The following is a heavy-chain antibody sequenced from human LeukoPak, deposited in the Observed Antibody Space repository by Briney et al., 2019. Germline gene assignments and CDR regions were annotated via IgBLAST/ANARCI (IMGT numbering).Heavy chain of an antibody. CDR2: IIPIFGTA. CDR1: GGTFSSYA. Sequence: SVKVSCKASGGTFSSYAISWVRQAPGQGLEWMGGIIPIFGTANYAQKFQGRVTITADESTSTAYMELSSLRSEDTAVYYCARVYYDSSGHHPPYYMDVWGKGTTVTISS. D-gene: IGHD3-22*01. J-gene: IGHJ6*03. CDR3: ARVYYDSSGHHPPYYMDV. V-gene: IGHV1-69*01.